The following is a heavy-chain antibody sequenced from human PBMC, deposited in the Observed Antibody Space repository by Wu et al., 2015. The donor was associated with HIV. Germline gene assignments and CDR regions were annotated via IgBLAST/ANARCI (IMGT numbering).Heavy chain of an antibody. J-gene: IGHJ5*02. CDR3: ARDVLGYCSSTSCHNWFDP. CDR2: IIPIVGTT. Sequence: QVQLVQSGAEVKKPGSSVRVSCKASGVTFNNNAFNWVRQARGQGLEWIGGIIPIVGTTDYAQKFQGRVTITADEFTRTAYLELSSLTSDDTAVYFXARDVLGYCSSTSCHNWFDPWGQGTLVHRLL. V-gene: IGHV1-69*12. CDR1: GVTFNNNA. D-gene: IGHD2-2*01.